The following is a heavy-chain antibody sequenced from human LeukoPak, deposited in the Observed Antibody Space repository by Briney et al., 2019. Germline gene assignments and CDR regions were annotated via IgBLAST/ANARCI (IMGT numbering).Heavy chain of an antibody. CDR2: IIPILGIA. CDR3: ARIERFGELPPLDY. J-gene: IGHJ4*02. D-gene: IGHD3-10*01. V-gene: IGHV1-69*04. CDR1: GGTFSSYA. Sequence: SVKVSCKASGGTFSSYAISWVRQAPGQGLEWMGRIIPILGIANYAQKFQGRVTITADKSTSTAYMELSGLRSEDTAVYYCARIERFGELPPLDYWGQGTLVTVSS.